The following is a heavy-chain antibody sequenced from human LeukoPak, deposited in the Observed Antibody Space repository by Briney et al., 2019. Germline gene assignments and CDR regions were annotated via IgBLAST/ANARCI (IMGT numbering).Heavy chain of an antibody. J-gene: IGHJ4*02. CDR3: ANSAGYCSSTSCFDYYFDY. V-gene: IGHV3-23*01. CDR2: ISGSGDST. D-gene: IGHD2-2*01. Sequence: GGSLRLSCAASGFTFSSYAMSWVRQAPGKGLEWVSSISGSGDSTYYADSVKGRFTISRDNSRNTLYLQMNSLRAENTAVYYCANSAGYCSSTSCFDYYFDYWGQGTLVTVSS. CDR1: GFTFSSYA.